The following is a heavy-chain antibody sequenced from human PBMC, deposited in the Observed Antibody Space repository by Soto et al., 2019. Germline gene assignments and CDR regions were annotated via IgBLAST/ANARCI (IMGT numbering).Heavy chain of an antibody. J-gene: IGHJ4*02. D-gene: IGHD2-15*01. Sequence: SETLSLTCTVSGGSISSYYWSWIRQPPGKGPEWIGYIYYSGSTNYNPSLKSRVTISVDTSKNQFSLKLSSVTAADTAVYYCARVYCSGGSCYQYYFDYWGQGTLVTVSS. CDR1: GGSISSYY. CDR2: IYYSGST. CDR3: ARVYCSGGSCYQYYFDY. V-gene: IGHV4-59*01.